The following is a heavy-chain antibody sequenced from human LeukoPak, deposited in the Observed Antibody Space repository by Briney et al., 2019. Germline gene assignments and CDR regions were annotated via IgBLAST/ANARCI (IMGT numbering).Heavy chain of an antibody. V-gene: IGHV4-59*11. J-gene: IGHJ4*02. Sequence: SETLSLTCVVSGGSLSTHHWSWIRQSPGRGLEWIGYISDSGSTNYNPSLKSRVTISVDTSKNQFSLMLSSVTAADTAVYYCARGRSDWFLDYWGQGTLVTVSS. D-gene: IGHD3-9*01. CDR1: GGSLSTHH. CDR3: ARGRSDWFLDY. CDR2: ISDSGST.